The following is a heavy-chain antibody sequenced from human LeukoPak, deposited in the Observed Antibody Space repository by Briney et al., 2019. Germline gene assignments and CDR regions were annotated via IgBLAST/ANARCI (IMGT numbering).Heavy chain of an antibody. CDR2: IYTSGST. D-gene: IGHD1-26*01. V-gene: IGHV4-4*07. CDR3: ANRDSGSYYRAAFDI. Sequence: SETLSLTCTVSGGSISSYYWSWIRQPAGKGLEWIGRIYTSGSTNYNPSLKSRVTISVDASKNQFSLKLSSVTAADTAVYYCANRDSGSYYRAAFDIWGQRTMVTVSS. J-gene: IGHJ3*02. CDR1: GGSISSYY.